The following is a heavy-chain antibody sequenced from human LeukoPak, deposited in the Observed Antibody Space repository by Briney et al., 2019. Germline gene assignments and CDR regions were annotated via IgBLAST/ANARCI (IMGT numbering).Heavy chain of an antibody. D-gene: IGHD6-19*01. CDR2: ISYDGSNK. CDR1: GFTFSSYG. V-gene: IGHV3-30*03. CDR3: ARAQIAVDTEGAFDI. Sequence: GRSLRLSCAASGFTFSSYGMHWVRQAPGKGLEWVAVISYDGSNKYYADSVKGRFTISRDNSKNTLYLQMNSLRAEDTAVYYCARAQIAVDTEGAFDIWGQGTMVTVSS. J-gene: IGHJ3*02.